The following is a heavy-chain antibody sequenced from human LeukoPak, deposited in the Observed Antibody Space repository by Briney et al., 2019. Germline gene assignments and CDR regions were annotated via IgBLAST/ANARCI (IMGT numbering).Heavy chain of an antibody. J-gene: IGHJ5*02. Sequence: ASVKVSCKASGYTFTAYYMHWVRQAPGQGLEWLGWINPNSGGTNYAQKFQGRVTMTRDTSISTAYMELSRLRSDDTAVYYCARHAGVTGIWFDPWGQGTLVTVSS. V-gene: IGHV1-2*02. D-gene: IGHD1-14*01. CDR2: INPNSGGT. CDR3: ARHAGVTGIWFDP. CDR1: GYTFTAYY.